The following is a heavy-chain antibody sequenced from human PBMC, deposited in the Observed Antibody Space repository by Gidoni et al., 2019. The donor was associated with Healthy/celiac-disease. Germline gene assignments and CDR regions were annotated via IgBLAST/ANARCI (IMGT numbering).Heavy chain of an antibody. CDR1: GYSFTSYW. CDR2: IYPGDSDT. V-gene: IGHV5-51*01. J-gene: IGHJ4*02. Sequence: EVQLVQSGAEVKKPGESLKISCKGSGYSFTSYWLGWVRQMHGKGLEWMGIIYPGDSDTRYSPSFQGQVTISADKSISTAYLQWSSLKASDTAMYYCARHLPDCGGDCALDYWGQGTLVTVSS. D-gene: IGHD2-21*01. CDR3: ARHLPDCGGDCALDY.